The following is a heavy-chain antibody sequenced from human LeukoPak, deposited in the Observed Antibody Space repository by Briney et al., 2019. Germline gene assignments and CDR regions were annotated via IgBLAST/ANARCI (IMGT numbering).Heavy chain of an antibody. J-gene: IGHJ4*02. CDR3: ARGPVDSSGWPPLDY. Sequence: SETLSLTCTVSGGSIRSSYYYWGWIRQPPGKGLEWIGSIYDSGSTYYNPSLKSRVTISVDTSKNQFSLKLNSVTAADTAVYYCARGPVDSSGWPPLDYWGQGTLVTVSS. CDR1: GGSIRSSYYY. D-gene: IGHD6-19*01. CDR2: IYDSGST. V-gene: IGHV4-39*01.